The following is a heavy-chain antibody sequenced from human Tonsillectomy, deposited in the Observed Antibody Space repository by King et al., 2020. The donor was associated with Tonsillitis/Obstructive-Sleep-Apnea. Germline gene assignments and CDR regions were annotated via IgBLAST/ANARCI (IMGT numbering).Heavy chain of an antibody. CDR3: AKVTLRFLSQPFDAFDI. CDR1: GFTFSSYG. J-gene: IGHJ3*02. D-gene: IGHD3-3*01. Sequence: QLVESGGGVVQPGRSLRLSCAVSGFTFSSYGMHWVRQAPGKGLEWVAVISYDGSNTYYADSVKGRFTISRDNSKNTLYLQMNSLRAEDTAVYYCAKVTLRFLSQPFDAFDIWGQGTMVTVSS. V-gene: IGHV3-30*18. CDR2: ISYDGSNT.